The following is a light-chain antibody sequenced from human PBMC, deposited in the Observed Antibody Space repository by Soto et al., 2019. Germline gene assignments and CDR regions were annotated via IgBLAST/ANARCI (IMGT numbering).Light chain of an antibody. CDR1: QSVSTRY. J-gene: IGKJ1*01. V-gene: IGKV3-20*01. CDR3: QQSVKSPWT. Sequence: EIVFTHSPGSLSLSARQRCTLSVGSSQSVSTRYFAWYQQKPGQPPRLLIYAASFRATGTPDRFSGSGSGRDFTLTISRLEPEDVAVYYCQQSVKSPWTFGQGTKVDIK. CDR2: AAS.